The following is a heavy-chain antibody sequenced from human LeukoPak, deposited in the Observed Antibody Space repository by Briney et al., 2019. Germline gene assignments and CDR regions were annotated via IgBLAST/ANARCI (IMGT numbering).Heavy chain of an antibody. CDR3: ERVSRRILDY. Sequence: SETLSLTCTVSGGSISSSSYYWVWIRQPPGKGLEWIGSIYYSGSTYYNPSLKRRVTISVDTSKHQFSLKLSSVTAADTAVYYCERVSRRILDYWGQGTLVTVSS. V-gene: IGHV4-39*07. CDR1: GGSISSSSYY. CDR2: IYYSGST. J-gene: IGHJ4*02.